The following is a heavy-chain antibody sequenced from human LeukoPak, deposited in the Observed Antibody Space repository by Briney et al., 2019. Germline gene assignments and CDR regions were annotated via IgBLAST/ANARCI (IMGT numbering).Heavy chain of an antibody. CDR3: ARGGLDGSGSYYYYYYMDV. D-gene: IGHD3-10*01. J-gene: IGHJ6*03. CDR1: GYTFTSYD. CDR2: MNPNSGNT. Sequence: EASVKVSCKASGYTFTSYDINWVRQATGQGLEWMGWMNPNSGNTGYAQKFQGRVTMTRNTSISTAYMELSSLRSEDTAVYYCARGGLDGSGSYYYYYYMDVWGKGTTVTISS. V-gene: IGHV1-8*01.